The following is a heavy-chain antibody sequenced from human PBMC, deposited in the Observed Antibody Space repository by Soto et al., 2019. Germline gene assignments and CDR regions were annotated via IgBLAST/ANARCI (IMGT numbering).Heavy chain of an antibody. D-gene: IGHD3-22*01. J-gene: IGHJ4*02. Sequence: PSETLSLTCTVSGGSISSGDYYWSWIRQAPGKGLEWIGYIYYSVSTYYNPSLKSRLTISLDTSKNQFSLKLSSVTAADTAVYYCARDRNSYDSSASYLYFDYWGQGTLVTVSS. CDR3: ARDRNSYDSSASYLYFDY. CDR1: GGSISSGDYY. V-gene: IGHV4-30-4*01. CDR2: IYYSVST.